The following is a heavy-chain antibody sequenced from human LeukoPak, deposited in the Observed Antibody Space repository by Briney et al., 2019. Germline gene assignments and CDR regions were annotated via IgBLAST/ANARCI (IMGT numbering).Heavy chain of an antibody. D-gene: IGHD3-22*01. CDR3: ARELGSWFGKRDSSGYPYDY. Sequence: ASVKVSCKASGYTFTGYYMHWVRQAPGQGLEWMGWINPNSGGTNYAQKFRGRVTMTRDTSISTAYMELSRLRSDDTAVYYCARELGSWFGKRDSSGYPYDYWGQGTLVTVSS. CDR2: INPNSGGT. J-gene: IGHJ4*02. V-gene: IGHV1-2*02. CDR1: GYTFTGYY.